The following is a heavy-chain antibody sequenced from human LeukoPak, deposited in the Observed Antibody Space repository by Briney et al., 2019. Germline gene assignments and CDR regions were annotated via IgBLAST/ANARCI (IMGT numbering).Heavy chain of an antibody. CDR2: IIPIFGTA. Sequence: VASVKVSCKASGGTFSSNAISWVRQAPGQGLEWMGRIIPIFGTANYAQKFQGRVTITTDESTSTAYMELSSLRSEDTAVYYCARTYGPSHFDYWGQGTLVTVSS. V-gene: IGHV1-69*05. D-gene: IGHD3-16*01. CDR1: GGTFSSNA. CDR3: ARTYGPSHFDY. J-gene: IGHJ4*02.